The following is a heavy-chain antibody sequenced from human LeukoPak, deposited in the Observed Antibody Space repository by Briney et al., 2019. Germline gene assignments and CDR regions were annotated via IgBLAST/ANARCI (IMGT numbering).Heavy chain of an antibody. V-gene: IGHV5-51*01. CDR2: IYPGDSDT. D-gene: IGHD5-18*01. J-gene: IGHJ4*02. CDR1: GYSFTSYW. Sequence: GESLKISCKGSGYSFTSYWIGWVRQMPGQGLEWMGIIYPGDSDTRYSPSFQGQVTISADKSISTAYLQWSSLKASDTAMYYCASGASWDTAMVHFDYWGQGTLVTVSS. CDR3: ASGASWDTAMVHFDY.